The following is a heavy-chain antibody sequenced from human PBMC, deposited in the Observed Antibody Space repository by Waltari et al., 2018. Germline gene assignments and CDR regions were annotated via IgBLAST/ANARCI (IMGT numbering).Heavy chain of an antibody. D-gene: IGHD3-3*01. CDR2: IHYTDST. J-gene: IGHJ6*03. CDR1: GGSISSSSYY. V-gene: IGHV4-39*01. Sequence: QLQLQESGPGLVKPSETLSLICTVSGGSISSSSYYWGWIRQPPGKGLEWIGSIHYTDSTSYNPSLKSRVTISVDTSKNQFSRKLSSVTAADTAVYYCASERSGYYMTSFYYDMDVWGKGTTVTVSS. CDR3: ASERSGYYMTSFYYDMDV.